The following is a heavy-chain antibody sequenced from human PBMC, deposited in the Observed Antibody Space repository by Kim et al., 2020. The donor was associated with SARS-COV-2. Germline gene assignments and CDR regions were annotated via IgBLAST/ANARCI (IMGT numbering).Heavy chain of an antibody. J-gene: IGHJ6*02. V-gene: IGHV1-3*01. Sequence: KFQGRVTITRDTSASTAYMELSSLRSEDTAVYYCARVSGSSWPYYYGMDVWGQGTTVTVSS. CDR3: ARVSGSSWPYYYGMDV. D-gene: IGHD6-13*01.